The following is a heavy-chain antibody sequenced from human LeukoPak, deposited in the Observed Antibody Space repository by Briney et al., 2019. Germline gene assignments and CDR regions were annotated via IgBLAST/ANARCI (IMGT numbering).Heavy chain of an antibody. Sequence: PGGSLRLSCAASGFTFSSYAMSWVRQAPGKGLEWLSYITSSSSTRYYADSVKGRFTISRDNAKNSLYLQMNSLRAEDTAVYYCARDTAGAFNFRRPEFDYWGQGTLVTVSS. V-gene: IGHV3-48*04. CDR3: ARDTAGAFNFRRPEFDY. CDR1: GFTFSSYA. J-gene: IGHJ4*02. D-gene: IGHD3-3*02. CDR2: ITSSSSTR.